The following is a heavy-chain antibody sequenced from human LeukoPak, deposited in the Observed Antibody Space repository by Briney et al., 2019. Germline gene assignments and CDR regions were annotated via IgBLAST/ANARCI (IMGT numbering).Heavy chain of an antibody. CDR3: AREIPSSSGYYYYYYMDV. D-gene: IGHD6-6*01. Sequence: PSETLSLTCTVSGGSISSGGYYWSWIRQHPGKGLEWIVYIYYSGSTYYNPSLKSRVTIPVDTSKNQFSLKLSSVTAADTAVYYCAREIPSSSGYYYYYYMDVWGKGTTVTVSS. V-gene: IGHV4-31*03. CDR2: IYYSGST. J-gene: IGHJ6*03. CDR1: GGSISSGGYY.